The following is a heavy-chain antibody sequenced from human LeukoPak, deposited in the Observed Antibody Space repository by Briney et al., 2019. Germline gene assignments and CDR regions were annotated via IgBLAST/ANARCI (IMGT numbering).Heavy chain of an antibody. CDR3: AIGILGYSSNWVLDS. D-gene: IGHD6-19*01. V-gene: IGHV1-2*02. CDR1: GYTFTGYY. Sequence: GASVKVSCKASGYTFTGYYIHWVRQAPGQGLEWMGWINPNSGGTNYAQKFRGRVTMTRDTSISTAYMELSRLRSDDTAVYYCAIGILGYSSNWVLDSWGQGTPVTVSS. J-gene: IGHJ5*01. CDR2: INPNSGGT.